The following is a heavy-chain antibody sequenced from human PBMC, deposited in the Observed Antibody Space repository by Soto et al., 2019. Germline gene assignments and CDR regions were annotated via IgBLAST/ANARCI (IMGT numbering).Heavy chain of an antibody. V-gene: IGHV3-48*03. CDR2: ISSSGSTI. CDR3: ARDHKGGYYYYGMDV. Sequence: SGGSLRLSCAASGFTFSSYEMNWVRQAPGKGLEWVSYISSSGSTICYADSVKGRFTISRDNAKNSLYLQMNSLRAEDTAVYYCARDHKGGYYYYGMDVWGQGTTVTVSS. CDR1: GFTFSSYE. J-gene: IGHJ6*02.